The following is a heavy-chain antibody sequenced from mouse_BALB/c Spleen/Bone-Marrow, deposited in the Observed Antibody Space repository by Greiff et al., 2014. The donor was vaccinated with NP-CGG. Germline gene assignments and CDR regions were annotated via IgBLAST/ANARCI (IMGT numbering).Heavy chain of an antibody. V-gene: IGHV2-5-1*01. J-gene: IGHJ2*01. CDR2: IWRGGST. CDR1: GFSLTSYG. D-gene: IGHD2-1*01. CDR3: AKRGNYGYFDY. Sequence: QVQLQQPGPSLVQPSQSLSITCTVSGFSLTSYGVHWVRQSPGKGLEWLGAIWRGGSTDYNAAFMSRLSITKDNSKSQVFFKMNSLQADDTAIYYCAKRGNYGYFDYWGQGTTLTVSS.